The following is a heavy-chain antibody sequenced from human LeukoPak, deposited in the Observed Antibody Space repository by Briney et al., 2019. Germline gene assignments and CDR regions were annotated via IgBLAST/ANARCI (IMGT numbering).Heavy chain of an antibody. CDR1: GFTYDDYA. D-gene: IGHD3-3*01. Sequence: GGSLRLXCAASGFTYDDYAMHWVRRAPGKGLESVSGISWNSGSIGYADSVKGRFTISRDNAKNSLYLQMNSLRTEDMALYYCANDISPAFGVVRKGYAFDIWGQGAMVTVSS. V-gene: IGHV3-9*03. CDR2: ISWNSGSI. CDR3: ANDISPAFGVVRKGYAFDI. J-gene: IGHJ3*02.